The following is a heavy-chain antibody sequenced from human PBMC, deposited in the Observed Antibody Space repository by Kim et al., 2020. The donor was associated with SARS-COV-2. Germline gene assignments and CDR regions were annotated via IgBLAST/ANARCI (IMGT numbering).Heavy chain of an antibody. CDR2: I. CDR3: ARGDGRTGYLDH. J-gene: IGHJ4*02. D-gene: IGHD1-26*01. Sequence: INYADSVKGRFTVSRANGKDSLYLQLNSLRGDDTAVYYCARGDGRTGYLDHWGQGTLVTVSS. V-gene: IGHV3-21*06.